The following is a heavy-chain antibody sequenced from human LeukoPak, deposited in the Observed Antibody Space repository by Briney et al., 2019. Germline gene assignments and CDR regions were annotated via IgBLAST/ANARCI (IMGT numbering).Heavy chain of an antibody. CDR3: ARGSAGNDY. D-gene: IGHD6-13*01. V-gene: IGHV3-7*01. CDR2: IKQDGSEK. CDR1: GFTFSTYW. Sequence: GGSLRLSCEASGFTFSTYWMSWVRQAPGKGLEGVANIKQDGSEKYYVDSVKGRFTISRDNAKNSLYLQMNSLRAEDTAMYYCARGSAGNDYWGQGTLVTVSS. J-gene: IGHJ4*02.